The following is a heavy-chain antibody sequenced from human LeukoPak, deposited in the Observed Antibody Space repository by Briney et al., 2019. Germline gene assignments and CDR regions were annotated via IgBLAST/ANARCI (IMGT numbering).Heavy chain of an antibody. CDR1: GYSFTSYW. D-gene: IGHD6-13*01. J-gene: IGHJ4*02. V-gene: IGHV5-51*01. CDR3: AGFSIAAAGTADY. CDR2: IYPGDSDT. Sequence: KPGGSLKISCKGSGYSFTSYWIGWVRQMPGKGLEWMGIIYPGDSDTRYSPSFQGQVTISADKSISTAYLQWSSLKASDTAMYYCAGFSIAAAGTADYWGQGTLVTVSS.